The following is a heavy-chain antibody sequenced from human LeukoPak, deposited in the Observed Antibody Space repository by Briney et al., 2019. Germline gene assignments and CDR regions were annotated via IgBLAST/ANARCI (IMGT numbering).Heavy chain of an antibody. J-gene: IGHJ4*02. CDR2: IIPILGIA. V-gene: IGHV1-69*04. CDR3: AICSIVSSGWYEFDY. CDR1: GGTLSSYA. D-gene: IGHD6-19*01. Sequence: SVKVSCKASGGTLSSYAISWVRQAPGQGLEWMGRIIPILGIANYAQKFQGRVTITADKSTSTAYMELSSPRSEDTAVYYCAICSIVSSGWYEFDYWGQGTLVTVSS.